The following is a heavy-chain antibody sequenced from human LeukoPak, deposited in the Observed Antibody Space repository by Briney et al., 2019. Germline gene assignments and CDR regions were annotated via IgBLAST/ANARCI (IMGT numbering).Heavy chain of an antibody. D-gene: IGHD2-2*01. V-gene: IGHV3-53*01. CDR3: ARLPLGYCSSTSCFPHMDV. J-gene: IGHJ6*03. CDR2: IYSDNT. Sequence: GGSLRLSCTVSGFTVSSNSMSWVRQAPGKGLEWVSFIYSDNTHYSDSVKGRFTISRDNAKNSLYLQMNSLRAEDTAVYYCARLPLGYCSSTSCFPHMDVWGKGTTVTVSS. CDR1: GFTVSSNS.